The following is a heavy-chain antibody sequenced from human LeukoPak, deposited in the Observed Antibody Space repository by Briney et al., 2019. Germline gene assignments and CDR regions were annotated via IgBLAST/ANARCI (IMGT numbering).Heavy chain of an antibody. CDR2: ISGYNGNT. J-gene: IGHJ3*02. Sequence: ASVEAPCNASCYTFTSHCIDWVPQAPGQGLERMLCISGYNGNTDYAQKFQGRVTMTTDRSTNTVYLELRSLRSDDTAVYYCARELIEWFGELLPDAFDIWGQGTMVTVSS. CDR1: CYTFTSHC. V-gene: IGHV1-18*01. CDR3: ARELIEWFGELLPDAFDI. D-gene: IGHD3-10*01.